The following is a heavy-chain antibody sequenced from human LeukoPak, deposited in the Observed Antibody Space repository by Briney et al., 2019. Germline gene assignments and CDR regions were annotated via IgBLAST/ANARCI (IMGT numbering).Heavy chain of an antibody. V-gene: IGHV1-69*06. D-gene: IGHD3/OR15-3a*01. CDR1: GGTFKSYA. CDR3: ARGLDPFAHNPFDI. Sequence: SVNVSCKASGGTFKSYAITWVRQAPGQGLGWMGQIIPMFGTAEYAQRFQGRVTIVADKSTTTVHMELSSLRSEDTAVYYCARGLDPFAHNPFDIWGQGTMVTVSS. J-gene: IGHJ3*02. CDR2: IIPMFGTA.